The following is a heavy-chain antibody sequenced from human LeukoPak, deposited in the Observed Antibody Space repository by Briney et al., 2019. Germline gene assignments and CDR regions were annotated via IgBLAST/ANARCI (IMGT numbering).Heavy chain of an antibody. J-gene: IGHJ6*03. CDR2: IYYRGST. V-gene: IGHV4-59*11. CDR1: GGSINSHY. Sequence: SDTVSLTRTVSGGSINSHYWSWIRQPPAKGREGIGYIYYRGSTNYSPSLKSRVTISVDTSKNQFSLKLSSVTAADTAAYYCARALRGYCSSTSCRYTYYYYYMDVWGKGTTGTVSS. D-gene: IGHD2-2*01. CDR3: ARALRGYCSSTSCRYTYYYYYMDV.